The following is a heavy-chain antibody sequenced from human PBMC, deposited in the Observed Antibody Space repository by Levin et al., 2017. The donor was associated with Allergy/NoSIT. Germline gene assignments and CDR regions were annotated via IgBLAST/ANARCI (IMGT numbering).Heavy chain of an antibody. D-gene: IGHD5-12*01. V-gene: IGHV1-18*01. CDR1: GYTFTNSG. CDR3: ARDRAQLLRTAGEFEP. CDR2: ISVYNGNT. J-gene: IGHJ5*02. Sequence: ASVKVSCKASGYTFTNSGISWVRQAPGQGLEWMGWISVYNGNTNLAQNLQGRVTMTTDTSTSTAYMELRSLRSDDTAIYYCARDRAQLLRTAGEFEPWGQGTLVTVSS.